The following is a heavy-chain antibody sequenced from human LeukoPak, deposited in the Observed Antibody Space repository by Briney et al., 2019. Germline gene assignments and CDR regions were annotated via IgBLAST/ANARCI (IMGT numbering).Heavy chain of an antibody. J-gene: IGHJ6*03. D-gene: IGHD2-15*01. Sequence: SETLSLACTVSGYSISNGYYWGWIRQPPGKGLEWIGSIYHSGSTYYNPSLKSRVTISIDTSKNQFSLKLSSVTAADTAVYYCARHLGGGLLRTYYYYMDVWGKGTTVTISS. CDR2: IYHSGST. V-gene: IGHV4-38-2*02. CDR1: GYSISNGYY. CDR3: ARHLGGGLLRTYYYYMDV.